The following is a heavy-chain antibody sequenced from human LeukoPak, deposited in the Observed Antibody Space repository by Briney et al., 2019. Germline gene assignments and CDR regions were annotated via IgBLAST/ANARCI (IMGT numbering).Heavy chain of an antibody. CDR1: GFTFSSYG. CDR3: ARDYWWNYDY. D-gene: IGHD1-7*01. CDR2: ISYDGSNK. Sequence: PGRSLRLSCAVSGFTFSSYGMHWVRQAPGKGLEWVAVISYDGSNKYYPGSVRGRFTISRDNSKNTIYLQMDSLRAEDTAIYYCARDYWWNYDYWGRGTLVTVSS. J-gene: IGHJ4*02. V-gene: IGHV3-30*03.